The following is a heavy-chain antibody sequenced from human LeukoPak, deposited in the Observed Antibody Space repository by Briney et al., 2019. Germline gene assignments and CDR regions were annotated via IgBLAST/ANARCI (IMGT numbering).Heavy chain of an antibody. D-gene: IGHD4-17*01. CDR3: ARYGHSPFFDY. Sequence: GASVKVSCKASGYTFTNYHMNWVRQAPGQGLEWMGIINPSGGSTTNAQKFQGRVIMTRDMSTSTVYMELSSLRSEATAVYFCARYGHSPFFDYWGQGTLVIVSS. V-gene: IGHV1-46*01. CDR2: INPSGGST. J-gene: IGHJ4*02. CDR1: GYTFTNYH.